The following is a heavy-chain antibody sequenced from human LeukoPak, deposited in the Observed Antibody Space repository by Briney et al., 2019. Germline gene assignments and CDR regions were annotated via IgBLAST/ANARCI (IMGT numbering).Heavy chain of an antibody. Sequence: GASVKVSCKASGYTFTSYGMNWVRQAPGQGLEWMGWFNTNTGNPTYAQGFTGRFVFSLDTSVSTAYLQISSLKAEDTAVYYCARVLAMIRGAPFDYWGQGTLVTVSS. J-gene: IGHJ4*02. CDR2: FNTNTGNP. CDR3: ARVLAMIRGAPFDY. V-gene: IGHV7-4-1*02. CDR1: GYTFTSYG. D-gene: IGHD3-10*01.